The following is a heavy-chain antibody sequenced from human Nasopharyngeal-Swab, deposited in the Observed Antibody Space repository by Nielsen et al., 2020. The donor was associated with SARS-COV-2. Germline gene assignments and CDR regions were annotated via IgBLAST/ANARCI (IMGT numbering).Heavy chain of an antibody. CDR2: ISAYNGNT. Sequence: ASVKVSCKASGYTFTSYGISWVRQAPGQGLEWMGWISAYNGNTNYAQKLQGRVTMITDTSTSTAYMELRSLRSDDTAVYYCARGAIGRDRRSYYYYGMDVWGQGTTVTVSS. J-gene: IGHJ6*02. CDR3: ARGAIGRDRRSYYYYGMDV. V-gene: IGHV1-18*01. CDR1: GYTFTSYG. D-gene: IGHD2-21*02.